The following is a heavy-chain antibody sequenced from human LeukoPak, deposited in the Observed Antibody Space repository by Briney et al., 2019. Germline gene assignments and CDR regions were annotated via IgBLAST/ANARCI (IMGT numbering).Heavy chain of an antibody. CDR3: ARAIQLWTLIDY. CDR2: INPNSGGT. CDR1: GGTFIIYA. Sequence: ASVKVSCKASGGTFIIYAISWVRQAPGQGLEWMGWINPNSGGTNYAQKFQGRVTMTRDTSISTAYMELSRLRSDDTAVYYCARAIQLWTLIDYWGQGTLVTVSS. V-gene: IGHV1-2*02. J-gene: IGHJ4*02. D-gene: IGHD5-18*01.